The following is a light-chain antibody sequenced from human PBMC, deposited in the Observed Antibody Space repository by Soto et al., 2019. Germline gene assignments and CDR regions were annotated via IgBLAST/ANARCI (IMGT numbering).Light chain of an antibody. V-gene: IGKV3-20*01. CDR3: QQYGSSPRT. J-gene: IGKJ1*01. CDR2: GAS. Sequence: EIVLTQSPGTLSLSPGERATLSCKASQSVSNNYLAWYQQKPGQAPRLLIYGASSRATGIPDRLSGGGSGTDFTLTISRLEPEDFAIYYCQQYGSSPRTFGQGTEVDIK. CDR1: QSVSNNY.